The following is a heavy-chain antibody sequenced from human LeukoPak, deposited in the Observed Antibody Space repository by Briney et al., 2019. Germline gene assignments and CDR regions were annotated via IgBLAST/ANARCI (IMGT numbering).Heavy chain of an antibody. CDR3: AREEQSVGPYFDY. Sequence: SETLSLTCTVSGDSISTYYWSWIRQPPGKGLEWIGYIFYNGNTNYNLSLKSRVTMSMDTSKNQFSLRLNSVTAADTALYFCAREEQSVGPYFDYWGQGILVTVSS. D-gene: IGHD3-10*01. CDR2: IFYNGNT. CDR1: GDSISTYY. J-gene: IGHJ4*02. V-gene: IGHV4-59*01.